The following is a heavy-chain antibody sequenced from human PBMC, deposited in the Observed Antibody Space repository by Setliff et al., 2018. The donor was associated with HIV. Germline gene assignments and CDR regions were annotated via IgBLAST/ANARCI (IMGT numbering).Heavy chain of an antibody. CDR2: IGAAAYPT. J-gene: IGHJ3*02. CDR1: GFTFRNYA. V-gene: IGHV3-23*01. Sequence: PGGSLRLSCAASGFTFRNYAMGWVRQGPGKGLEWVSTIGAAAYPTHYAESVKGRFTTSKDNSRNALYLQMNSLTDEDTAVYYCAKVFAFGIDGFDIWGQGTMVTVSS. D-gene: IGHD3-10*01. CDR3: AKVFAFGIDGFDI.